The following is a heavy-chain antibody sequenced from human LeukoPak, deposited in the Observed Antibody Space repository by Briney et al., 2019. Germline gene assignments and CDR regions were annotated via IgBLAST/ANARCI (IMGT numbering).Heavy chain of an antibody. CDR2: ISYDGSDK. J-gene: IGHJ6*03. Sequence: PGGSLRLSCAASGFTFRSYAMHWVRQAPGKGLEWVAFISYDGSDKYYADSVKGRFTISRDNSNNTLNLQMNSLRAEDTAVCYCARYDYMDVWGKGTTVTVSS. V-gene: IGHV3-30*04. CDR3: ARYDYMDV. CDR1: GFTFRSYA.